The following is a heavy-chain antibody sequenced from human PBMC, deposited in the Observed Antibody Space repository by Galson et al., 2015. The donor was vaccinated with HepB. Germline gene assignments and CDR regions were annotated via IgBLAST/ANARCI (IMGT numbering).Heavy chain of an antibody. J-gene: IGHJ4*02. Sequence: SLRLSCAASGFTFNNHAMSWVRQAPGKGLEWVSGIGGSGGSKYYADSVKGRFTISRDNSKNTLYLQMSSLRAEDTALYYCAQGMVTGWPQFEYWGQGTLVTVSS. CDR2: IGGSGGSK. CDR3: AQGMVTGWPQFEY. CDR1: GFTFNNHA. D-gene: IGHD2-8*01. V-gene: IGHV3-23*01.